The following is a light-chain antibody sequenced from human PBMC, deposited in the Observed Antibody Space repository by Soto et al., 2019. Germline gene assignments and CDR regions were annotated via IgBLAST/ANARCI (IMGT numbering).Light chain of an antibody. CDR3: QQRSTWPDT. V-gene: IGKV3-11*01. J-gene: IGKJ2*01. Sequence: EIVLTQSPATLSLCPGERATLSCRASQSISRYLAWYQQKPGQTPRLLIYDASNRATGIPARFSGSGSGTDFTLTISSLEPEDFAVYYCQQRSTWPDTFGQGTKLEIK. CDR2: DAS. CDR1: QSISRY.